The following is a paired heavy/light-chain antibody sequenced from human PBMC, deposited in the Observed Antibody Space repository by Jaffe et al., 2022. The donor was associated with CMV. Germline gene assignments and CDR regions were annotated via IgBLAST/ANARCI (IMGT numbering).Light chain of an antibody. CDR1: SSDVGGYNY. J-gene: IGLJ2*01. V-gene: IGLV2-14*03. Sequence: QSALTQPASVSGSPGQSITISCTGTSSDVGGYNYVSWYQQHPGKAPKLMIYDVNNRPSGVSNRFSGSKSGNTASLTISGLQTEDEADYYCSSYTSTNTVLFGGGTKLTVL. CDR2: DVN. CDR3: SSYTSTNTVL.
Heavy chain of an antibody. CDR3: AKTTTGWTRDGFDP. CDR1: GFTFDSYA. V-gene: IGHV3-23*01. Sequence: EVQLLESGGGLVQPGGSLRLSCAASGFTFDSYAMNWVRQAPGKGLEWVSSIGSSGDATYYADSVKGRFTISRDNSRNTLYLQMSSLRAEDTAVYYCAKTTTGWTRDGFDPWGQGTLVTVSS. J-gene: IGHJ5*02. CDR2: IGSSGDAT. D-gene: IGHD1-1*01.